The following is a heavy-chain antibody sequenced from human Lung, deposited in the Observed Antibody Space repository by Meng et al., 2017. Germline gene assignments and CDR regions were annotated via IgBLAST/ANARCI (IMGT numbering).Heavy chain of an antibody. CDR1: GGSFSTYT. V-gene: IGHV1-69*10. D-gene: IGHD2/OR15-2a*01. J-gene: IGHJ4*02. CDR2: LIPVLNKA. Sequence: QVQLVQSGAEVKKLGSSVRVACKPSGGSFSTYTISWVRPPPGQGLEWMGGLIPVLNKAKSAPRFQDRVTFTADETTTTAYMELSSLTFEDTAVYFCARGRGNQPLFDFWGQGTLVTVSS. CDR3: ARGRGNQPLFDF.